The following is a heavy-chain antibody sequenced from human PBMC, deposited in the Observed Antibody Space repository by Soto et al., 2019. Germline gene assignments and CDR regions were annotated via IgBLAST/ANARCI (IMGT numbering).Heavy chain of an antibody. CDR3: ARGRTTVTYNDFLDY. D-gene: IGHD4-17*01. CDR2: IWYDGSNK. CDR1: GFTFSNFA. J-gene: IGHJ4*02. V-gene: IGHV3-33*01. Sequence: PGGSLRLSCVASGFTFSNFAMQWVRQAPGKGLEGVAIIWYDGSNKYYADSVKGRFTISRDNSKNTLYLQMNGLRAEDTAVYYCARGRTTVTYNDFLDYWGQGTLVTVSS.